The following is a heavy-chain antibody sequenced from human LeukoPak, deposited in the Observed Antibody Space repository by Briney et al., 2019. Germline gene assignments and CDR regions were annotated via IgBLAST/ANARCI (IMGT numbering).Heavy chain of an antibody. J-gene: IGHJ3*02. CDR1: GFTFSSYD. CDR3: ARGSSSWYGDAFDI. CDR2: IGTAGDT. Sequence: PGGSQRLSCAASGFTFSSYDMHWVRQATGKGLEWVSAIGTAGDTYYPGSVKGRFTISRENAKNSLYLQMNSLRAEDTAVYYCARGSSSWYGDAFDIWGQGTMVTVSS. V-gene: IGHV3-13*01. D-gene: IGHD6-13*01.